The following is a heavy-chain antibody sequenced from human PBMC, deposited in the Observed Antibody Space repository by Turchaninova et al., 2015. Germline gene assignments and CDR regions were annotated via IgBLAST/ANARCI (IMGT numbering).Heavy chain of an antibody. CDR3: ARGLRNFDWLLYPHYFDS. J-gene: IGHJ4*02. D-gene: IGHD3-9*01. Sequence: QVQLQQWGAGLLKPSETLSLTCAVYGGSFSGYFWSWIRQPPGQGLEWLGDVKHSGRTNYNPSLQSRVTISVDSSKNHFALRLTSVTAADTAVYYCARGLRNFDWLLYPHYFDSWGQGTLVTASS. V-gene: IGHV4-34*01. CDR2: VKHSGRT. CDR1: GGSFSGYF.